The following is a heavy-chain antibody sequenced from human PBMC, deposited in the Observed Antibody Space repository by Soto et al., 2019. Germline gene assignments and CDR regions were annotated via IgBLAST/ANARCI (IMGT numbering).Heavy chain of an antibody. CDR2: IYYSGST. Sequence: QLQLQESGPGLVKPSETLSLTCTVSGGSISSSSYYWGWIRQPPGKGLGWIGSIYYSGSTYYNPSLKSRVPXXAXTXTNQSSLKLSSVPAADTAVYYCARQYWEMATIAFDYWGQGTLVTVSS. CDR1: GGSISSSSYY. D-gene: IGHD5-12*01. CDR3: ARQYWEMATIAFDY. V-gene: IGHV4-39*01. J-gene: IGHJ4*02.